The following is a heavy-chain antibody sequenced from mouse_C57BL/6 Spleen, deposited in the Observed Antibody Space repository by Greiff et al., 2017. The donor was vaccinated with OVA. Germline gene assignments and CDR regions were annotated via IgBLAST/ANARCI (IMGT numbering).Heavy chain of an antibody. J-gene: IGHJ4*01. CDR2: INPGSGGT. Sequence: ESGAELVRPGTSVKVSCKASGYAFTNYLIEWVKQRPGQGLEWIGVINPGSGGTNYNEKFKGKATLTADKSSSTAYMQLSSLTSEDSAVYFCARNYYGSRGGMDYWGQGTSVTVSS. CDR1: GYAFTNYL. V-gene: IGHV1-54*01. D-gene: IGHD1-1*01. CDR3: ARNYYGSRGGMDY.